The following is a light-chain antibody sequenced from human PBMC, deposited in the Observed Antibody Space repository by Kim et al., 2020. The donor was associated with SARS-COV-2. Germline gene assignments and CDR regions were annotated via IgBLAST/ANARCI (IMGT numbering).Light chain of an antibody. V-gene: IGLV2-14*03. J-gene: IGLJ3*02. CDR2: DVN. Sequence: GQSISISCTGTSGHIGSYNYVSWHKQHPGKTPKLMIYDVNKRPSGISSRFSGSKSGSTASLTISGLQAEDDADYYCSSFTTRSTLVFGGGTQLTVL. CDR3: SSFTTRSTLV. CDR1: SGHIGSYNY.